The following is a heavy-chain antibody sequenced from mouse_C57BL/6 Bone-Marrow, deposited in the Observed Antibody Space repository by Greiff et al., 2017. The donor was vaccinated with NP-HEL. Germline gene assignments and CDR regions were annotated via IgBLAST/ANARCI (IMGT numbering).Heavy chain of an antibody. J-gene: IGHJ4*01. CDR2: IWWDDDK. V-gene: IGHV8-8*01. CDR1: GFSLSTFGMG. Sequence: QVTLKVSGPGILQPSQTLSLTCSFSGFSLSTFGMGVGWIRQPSGKGLEWLAHIWWDDDKYYNPALKSRPTISKESSKNQVFLKIANVDTADTATYYCARIGRGCYGNYGDWAMDYWGQGTSVTVSS. CDR3: ARIGRGCYGNYGDWAMDY. D-gene: IGHD2-1*01.